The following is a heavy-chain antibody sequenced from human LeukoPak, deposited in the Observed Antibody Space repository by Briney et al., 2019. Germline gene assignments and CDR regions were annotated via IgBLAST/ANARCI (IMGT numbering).Heavy chain of an antibody. CDR3: ASSITMVRGVHDY. D-gene: IGHD3-10*01. CDR1: GFTVSSNY. CDR2: IYSGGST. V-gene: IGHV3-66*01. Sequence: PGGSLRLSCAASGFTVSSNYMSWVRQAPGKGLEWVSVIYSGGSTYYADSVKGRFAISRDNSKNTLYLQMNSLRAEDTAVYYCASSITMVRGVHDYWGQGTLVTVSS. J-gene: IGHJ4*02.